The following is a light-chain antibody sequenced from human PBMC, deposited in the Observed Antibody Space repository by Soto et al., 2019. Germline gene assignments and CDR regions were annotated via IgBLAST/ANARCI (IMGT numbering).Light chain of an antibody. J-gene: IGKJ2*01. V-gene: IGKV3-20*01. CDR1: QSISSSY. CDR3: QLYGGSHMFS. CDR2: AAS. Sequence: EIVLTQSPGTLSLSPGEGGTLSCGASQSISSSYLAWYQQKPGQSPRLLIYAASSRATGIPDRFSGSGSGTDFTLPISRLEPEDFAGYYCQLYGGSHMFSFGQGTKLEIK.